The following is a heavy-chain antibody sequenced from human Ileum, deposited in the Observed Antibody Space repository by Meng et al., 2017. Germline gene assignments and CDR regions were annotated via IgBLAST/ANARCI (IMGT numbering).Heavy chain of an antibody. CDR2: IANSGSA. Sequence: SGPGMVGPSGTLSLTCDVYTASISSNLYWSRVRQPSGKGLGWIGQIANSGSADYNPSLKSRVTMSVDKSKSQFSLMLTSVTAADTAIYYCARHGGYSLDFWGQGTLVTVFS. CDR3: ARHGGYSLDF. J-gene: IGHJ4*02. V-gene: IGHV4-4*02. D-gene: IGHD4-23*01. CDR1: TASISSNLY.